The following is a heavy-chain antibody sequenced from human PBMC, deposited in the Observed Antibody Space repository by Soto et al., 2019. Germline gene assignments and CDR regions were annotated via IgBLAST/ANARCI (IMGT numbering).Heavy chain of an antibody. Sequence: EVQVVESGGGLVKPGGSLRLSCAASGFTFSDYIMNWVRQAPGKGLEWVSSISSSSTYKKFAGSVKGQFTISRGNAKNSMDVQMDRLTAHVTAVYYGARERVNGAVACRLYYYFFGLDVWGPGTTVTVSS. CDR3: ARERVNGAVACRLYYYFFGLDV. CDR1: GFTFSDYI. CDR2: ISSSSTYK. J-gene: IGHJ6*02. D-gene: IGHD2-15*01. V-gene: IGHV3-21*01.